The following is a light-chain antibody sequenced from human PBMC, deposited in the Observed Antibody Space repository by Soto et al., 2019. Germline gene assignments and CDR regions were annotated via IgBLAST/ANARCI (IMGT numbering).Light chain of an antibody. CDR3: QQYNNWPTGT. CDR2: GAS. V-gene: IGKV3-15*01. J-gene: IGKJ1*01. Sequence: EIVMTESPATLSVSQGERATLSCRASQIVSSNLAWYQQKPGQAPRLLIYGASTRATGIPARFSGSGSGTEFTLTISSLQSEDFAVYHCQQYNNWPTGTFGQGTKVDIK. CDR1: QIVSSN.